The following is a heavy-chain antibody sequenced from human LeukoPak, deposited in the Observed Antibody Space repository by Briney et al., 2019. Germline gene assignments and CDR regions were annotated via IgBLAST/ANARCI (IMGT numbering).Heavy chain of an antibody. CDR3: ARDDSSGSYGLYYGMDV. V-gene: IGHV3-30-3*01. Sequence: PGGSLRLSCAASGFTFSSYAMTWVRQAPGKGLEWVAVISYDGSNKYYADSVKGRFTISRDNSKNTLYLQMNSLRAEDTAVYYCARDDSSGSYGLYYGMDVWGQGTTVTVSS. D-gene: IGHD1-26*01. J-gene: IGHJ6*02. CDR2: ISYDGSNK. CDR1: GFTFSSYA.